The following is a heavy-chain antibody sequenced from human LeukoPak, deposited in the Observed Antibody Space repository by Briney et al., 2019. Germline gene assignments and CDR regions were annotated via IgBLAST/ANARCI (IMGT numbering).Heavy chain of an antibody. CDR3: AKATKGGYCSSTSCRGFDY. Sequence: GGSLRLSCAASGFTFSSYAMSWVRQAPGKGLEWVSAINGSGGSTYYADSVKGRFTISRDNSKNTLYLQMNSLRAEDTAVYYCAKATKGGYCSSTSCRGFDYWGQGTLVTVSS. CDR2: INGSGGST. V-gene: IGHV3-23*01. CDR1: GFTFSSYA. J-gene: IGHJ4*02. D-gene: IGHD2-2*01.